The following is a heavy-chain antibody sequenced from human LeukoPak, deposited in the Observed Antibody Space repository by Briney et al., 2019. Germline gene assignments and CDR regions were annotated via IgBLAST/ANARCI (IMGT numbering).Heavy chain of an antibody. J-gene: IGHJ3*02. CDR1: GFTFSSHA. Sequence: GRSLRLSCAASGFTFSSHAMHWVRQAPGKGLEWVAVISYDGSNKYYADSVKGRFTISRDNSKNTLYLQMNSLRAEDTAVYYCARALKDWLGWKYAFDIWGQGTMVTVSS. CDR3: ARALKDWLGWKYAFDI. V-gene: IGHV3-30-3*01. D-gene: IGHD3-9*01. CDR2: ISYDGSNK.